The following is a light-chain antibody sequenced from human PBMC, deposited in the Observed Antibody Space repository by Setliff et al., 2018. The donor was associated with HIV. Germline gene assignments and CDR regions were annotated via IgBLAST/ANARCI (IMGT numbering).Light chain of an antibody. CDR1: SSDIGTFTF. J-gene: IGLJ1*01. CDR3: SSYGRNSLYV. Sequence: QSALAQPASVSASPGQSITISCTGTSSDIGTFTFVSWYQQYPGKAPKILIYEVTERPSGISARFSGFKSGNTASLTISGLQAEDEADYYCSSYGRNSLYVFGSGTKVTVL. V-gene: IGLV2-14*03. CDR2: EVT.